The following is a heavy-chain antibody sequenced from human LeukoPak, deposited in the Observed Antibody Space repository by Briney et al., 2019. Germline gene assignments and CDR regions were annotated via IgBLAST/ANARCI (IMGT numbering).Heavy chain of an antibody. CDR3: ASSRSGWYRGAFDI. CDR1: GGSISSYY. Sequence: SETLSLTCTVSGGSISSYYWSWIRQPPGKGLEWIGYIYYSGSTNYNPSLKSRVTISVDTSKNQFSLKLSSVTAADTAVYYCASSRSGWYRGAFDIWGQGTMVTVSS. J-gene: IGHJ3*02. CDR2: IYYSGST. V-gene: IGHV4-59*01. D-gene: IGHD6-19*01.